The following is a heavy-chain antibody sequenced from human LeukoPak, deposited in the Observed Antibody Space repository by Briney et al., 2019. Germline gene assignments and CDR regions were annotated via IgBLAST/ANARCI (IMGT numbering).Heavy chain of an antibody. D-gene: IGHD6-6*01. CDR3: VRLGSSSPQFDP. J-gene: IGHJ5*02. CDR2: IYYSGST. Sequence: SETLSLTCTVSGGSISSSSYYWGWIRQPPGKGLEWIGSIYYSGSTYYNPSLKSRVTISVDTSKNQFSLKLSSVTAADTAVYYCVRLGSSSPQFDPWGQGTLVTVSS. V-gene: IGHV4-39*01. CDR1: GGSISSSSYY.